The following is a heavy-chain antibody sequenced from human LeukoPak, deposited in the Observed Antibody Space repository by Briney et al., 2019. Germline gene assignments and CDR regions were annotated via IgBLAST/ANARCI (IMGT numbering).Heavy chain of an antibody. V-gene: IGHV3-48*03. CDR2: ISSSGGTI. J-gene: IGHJ4*02. CDR1: GFTFSSYE. Sequence: PGGSLRLSCAASGFTFSSYEMNWVRQAPGKGLEWVSYISSSGGTIYYADSVKGRFTISRDNAKNSLYLQMNSLRAEDTAVYYCARDDSSGYYPLDYWGQGTLVTVSS. CDR3: ARDDSSGYYPLDY. D-gene: IGHD3-22*01.